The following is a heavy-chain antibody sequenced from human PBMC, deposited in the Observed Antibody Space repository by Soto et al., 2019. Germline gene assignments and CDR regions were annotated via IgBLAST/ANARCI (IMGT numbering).Heavy chain of an antibody. D-gene: IGHD4-17*01. V-gene: IGHV4-31*03. Sequence: SETLSLTCTVSGGSISSGGYYWSWIRQHPGKGLEWIGYIYYSGSTYYNPSLKSRVTISVDTSKNQFSLKLSSVTAADTAVYYCAREGPASYGDYDLDYYYGMDVWGQGTTVTVSS. CDR2: IYYSGST. CDR3: AREGPASYGDYDLDYYYGMDV. CDR1: GGSISSGGYY. J-gene: IGHJ6*02.